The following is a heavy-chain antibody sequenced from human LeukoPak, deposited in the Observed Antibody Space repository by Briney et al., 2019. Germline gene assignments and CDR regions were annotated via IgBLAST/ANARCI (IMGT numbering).Heavy chain of an antibody. J-gene: IGHJ4*02. CDR1: GFTFSSYA. D-gene: IGHD4-17*01. CDR2: IKQDGSEK. CDR3: ARDYGDLVY. Sequence: GGSLRLSCAASGFTFSSYAMSWVRQAPGKGLEWVANIKQDGSEKYYVDSVKGRFTISRDNAKNSLYLQMNSLRAEDTAVYYCARDYGDLVYWGQGTLVTVSS. V-gene: IGHV3-7*01.